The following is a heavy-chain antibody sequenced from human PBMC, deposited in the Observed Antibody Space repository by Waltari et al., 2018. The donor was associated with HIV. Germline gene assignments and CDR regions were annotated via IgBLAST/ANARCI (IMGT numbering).Heavy chain of an antibody. CDR3: AKDLVTRGFFYFYGMHV. D-gene: IGHD2-15*01. V-gene: IGHV3-30*18. Sequence: QVQLEEYGGRVVQPGRSLRLTCVASGFNLSTSGIQRDRQAPGKGLEWVAVISYNGLNKYYVDSVKGRFTISRDNSNSTLFLQMSSLRPDDTAVYYCAKDLVTRGFFYFYGMHVWGQGTTVTVSS. CDR1: GFNLSTSG. J-gene: IGHJ6*02. CDR2: ISYNGLNK.